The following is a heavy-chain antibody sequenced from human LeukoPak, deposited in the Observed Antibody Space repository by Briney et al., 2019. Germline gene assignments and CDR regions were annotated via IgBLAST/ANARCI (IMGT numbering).Heavy chain of an antibody. CDR1: GYTFTSYY. V-gene: IGHV1-46*01. Sequence: ASVNVSCKASGYTFTSYYMHWVRQAPGQGLEWMGIINPSGGSTSYAQKFQGRVTMTRATSTSTVYMELSSLRSEDTAVYYCARDRTYSSSPWGVDYFDYWGQGTLVTVSS. D-gene: IGHD6-6*01. CDR2: INPSGGST. CDR3: ARDRTYSSSPWGVDYFDY. J-gene: IGHJ4*02.